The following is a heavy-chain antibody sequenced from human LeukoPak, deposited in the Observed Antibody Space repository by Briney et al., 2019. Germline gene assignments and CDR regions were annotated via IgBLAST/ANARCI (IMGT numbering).Heavy chain of an antibody. CDR2: IKQDGSEK. V-gene: IGHV3-7*01. CDR1: GFTVSSNY. J-gene: IGHJ4*02. CDR3: ARDQSPSPYDFWSGYYIDY. D-gene: IGHD3-3*01. Sequence: GGSLRLSCAASGFTVSSNYMSWVRQAPGKGLEWVANIKQDGSEKYYVDSVKGRFTISRDNAKNSLYLQMNSLRAEDTAVYYCARDQSPSPYDFWSGYYIDYWGQGTLVTVSS.